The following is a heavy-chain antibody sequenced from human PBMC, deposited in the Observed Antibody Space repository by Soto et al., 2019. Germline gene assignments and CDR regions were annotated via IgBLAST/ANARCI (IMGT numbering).Heavy chain of an antibody. V-gene: IGHV1-46*01. Sequence: ASVKVSCKASGYTFTSYYMHWVRQAPGQGLEWMGIINPSGGSTSYAQKFQGRVTMTRDTSTSTVYMELSSLRSEDTAVYYFARDRWVGSEKSNYYYYGMDVWGQGTTVTVSS. J-gene: IGHJ6*02. D-gene: IGHD1-26*01. CDR2: INPSGGST. CDR1: GYTFTSYY. CDR3: ARDRWVGSEKSNYYYYGMDV.